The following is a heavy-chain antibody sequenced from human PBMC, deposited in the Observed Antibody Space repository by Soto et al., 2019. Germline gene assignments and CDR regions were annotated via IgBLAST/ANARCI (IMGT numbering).Heavy chain of an antibody. V-gene: IGHV5-51*01. D-gene: IGHD6-13*01. CDR1: GYSFTSYR. CDR2: IYPGDSDT. J-gene: IGHJ6*02. Sequence: PGESLKISCKGSGYSFTSYRIGWVRQMPGKGLEWMGIIYPGDSDTRYSPSFQGQVTISADKSISTAYLQWSSLKASDTAMYYCARRGAAAGRNYYYYGMDVWGQGTTVTVSS. CDR3: ARRGAAAGRNYYYYGMDV.